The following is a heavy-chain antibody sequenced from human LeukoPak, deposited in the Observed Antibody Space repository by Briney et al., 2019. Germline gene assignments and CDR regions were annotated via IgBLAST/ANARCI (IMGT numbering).Heavy chain of an antibody. V-gene: IGHV4-61*01. CDR3: AREGPLVPAAIIAFDI. J-gene: IGHJ3*02. CDR1: GGSISSSTCY. Sequence: SETLSLTCTVSGGSISSSTCYWGWFRQPPGKGLEWIGYIYYSGSTNYNPSLKSRVTISVDTSKNQFSLKLSSVTAADTAVYYCAREGPLVPAAIIAFDIWGQGTMVTVSS. CDR2: IYYSGST. D-gene: IGHD2-2*02.